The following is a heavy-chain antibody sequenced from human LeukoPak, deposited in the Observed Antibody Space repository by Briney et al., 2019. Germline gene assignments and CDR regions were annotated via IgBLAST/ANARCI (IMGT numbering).Heavy chain of an antibody. V-gene: IGHV3-48*01. CDR3: ARDRLRASGYDFDY. J-gene: IGHJ4*02. CDR1: GFTFSSYS. D-gene: IGHD5-12*01. Sequence: PGGSLRLSCAASGFTFSSYSMNWVRQAPGKGLEWVSYISSSSSTIYYADSVKGRFTISRDNAKNSLYLQMNSLRAEDTAVYYCARDRLRASGYDFDYWGQATLVTVSS. CDR2: ISSSSSTI.